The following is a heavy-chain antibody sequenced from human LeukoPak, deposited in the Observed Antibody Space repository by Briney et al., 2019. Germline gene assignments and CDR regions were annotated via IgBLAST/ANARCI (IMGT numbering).Heavy chain of an antibody. Sequence: ASVNVSCKASGYTFTSYGISWVRQAPGQGLEWMGWISAYNSNTNYAQKLQGRVTMTTDTSTSTAYMELRSLRSDDTAVYYCARDQGYNPPPGFDYWGQGTLVTVSS. J-gene: IGHJ4*02. D-gene: IGHD5-24*01. CDR2: ISAYNSNT. V-gene: IGHV1-18*01. CDR1: GYTFTSYG. CDR3: ARDQGYNPPPGFDY.